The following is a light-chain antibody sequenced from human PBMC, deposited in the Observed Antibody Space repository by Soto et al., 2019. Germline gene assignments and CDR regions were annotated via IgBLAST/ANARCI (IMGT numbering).Light chain of an antibody. V-gene: IGKV1-5*01. CDR3: QQYGTYLFT. J-gene: IGKJ3*01. CDR1: QSISNW. Sequence: DIQMTQSPSTLSASVGDRVTITCRASQSISNWLAWYQQKPGRAPNLLIYDASSLESGVPSRFSGTGSGTEFTLTISSLQPDDSATYYCQQYGTYLFTFGPGTKVDIK. CDR2: DAS.